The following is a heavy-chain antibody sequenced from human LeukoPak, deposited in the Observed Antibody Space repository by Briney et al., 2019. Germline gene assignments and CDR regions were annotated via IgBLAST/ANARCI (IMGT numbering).Heavy chain of an antibody. CDR1: QLTFSNYC. D-gene: IGHD4/OR15-4a*01. Sequence: PGGSLRLSCAASQLTFSNYCMTWVRQGPGKGLEWVATIKKDGSEKYYVDSVKGRFTISRDNAENSLYLHMNNLRAEDTAVYYCTRRAGAYSHPYDYWGQGTLVTVSS. V-gene: IGHV3-7*01. CDR3: TRRAGAYSHPYDY. CDR2: IKKDGSEK. J-gene: IGHJ4*02.